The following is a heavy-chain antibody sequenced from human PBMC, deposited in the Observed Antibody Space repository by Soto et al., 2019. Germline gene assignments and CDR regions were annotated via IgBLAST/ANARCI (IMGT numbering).Heavy chain of an antibody. V-gene: IGHV3-33*01. CDR3: TRDSKDDSSGYCAGFDY. Sequence: QVQLVESGGGVVQPGRSLRLSCAVSGFTFSSYGMNWVRQAPGKGLEWVAAIYYAGSKKYYADSVRGRFTISRDNFNNTLYMHMNSLRAEVTAVYYCTRDSKDDSSGYCAGFDYWGQGTLVTVSS. CDR2: IYYAGSKK. J-gene: IGHJ4*02. D-gene: IGHD3-22*01. CDR1: GFTFSSYG.